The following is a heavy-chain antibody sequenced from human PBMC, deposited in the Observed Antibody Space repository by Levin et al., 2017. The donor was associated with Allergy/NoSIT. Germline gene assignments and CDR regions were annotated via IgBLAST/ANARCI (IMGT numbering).Heavy chain of an antibody. CDR2: IDWDDDK. CDR3: ARTITGDRHPPFDY. Sequence: SGPTLVKPTQTLTLTCTFSGFSLSTSGMRVSWIRQPPGKALEWLARIDWDDDKFYSTSLKTRLTISKDTSKNQVVLTMTNMDPVDTATYYCARTITGDRHPPFDYWGQGTLVTVSS. D-gene: IGHD7-27*01. J-gene: IGHJ4*02. V-gene: IGHV2-70*04. CDR1: GFSLSTSGMR.